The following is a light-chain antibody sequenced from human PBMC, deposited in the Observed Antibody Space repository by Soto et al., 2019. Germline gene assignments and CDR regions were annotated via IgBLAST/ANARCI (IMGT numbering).Light chain of an antibody. J-gene: IGKJ1*01. V-gene: IGKV3-20*01. CDR2: GGS. CDR1: QSVSSNH. Sequence: EIVLTQSPSTLYVSPGERATLSCRASQSVSSNHLAWYQQKPGQAPRLLIYGGSSRATGIPVRFSGSGSETDFTLTITRLEPEDFAVYYCQQYSRSRTFGQGTKVDIK. CDR3: QQYSRSRT.